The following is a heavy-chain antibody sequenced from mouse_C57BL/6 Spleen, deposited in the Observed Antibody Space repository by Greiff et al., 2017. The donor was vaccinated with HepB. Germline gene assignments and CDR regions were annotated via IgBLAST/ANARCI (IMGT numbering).Heavy chain of an antibody. V-gene: IGHV14-3*01. Sequence: VHVKQSVAELVRPGASVKLSCTASGFNIKNTYMHWVKQRPEQGLEWIGRIDPANGNTKYAPKFQGKATITADTSSNTAYLQLSSLTSEDTAIYYCARMGSYYYGSSYYFDYWGQGTTLTVSS. CDR2: IDPANGNT. D-gene: IGHD1-1*01. CDR3: ARMGSYYYGSSYYFDY. J-gene: IGHJ2*01. CDR1: GFNIKNTY.